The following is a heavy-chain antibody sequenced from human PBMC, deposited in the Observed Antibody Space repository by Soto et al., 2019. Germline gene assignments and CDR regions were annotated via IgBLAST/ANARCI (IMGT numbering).Heavy chain of an antibody. J-gene: IGHJ4*02. CDR2: ISAYNGNT. CDR1: GYTFTSYG. V-gene: IGHV1-18*01. CDR3: ARDFDRRGLLWFGEFTRPDY. Sequence: GASVKVSCKASGYTFTSYGISWVRQAPGQGLEWMGWISAYNGNTNYAQKLQGRVTMTTDTSTSTAYMELRSLRSDDTAVYYCARDFDRRGLLWFGEFTRPDYWGQGTLVTVSS. D-gene: IGHD3-10*01.